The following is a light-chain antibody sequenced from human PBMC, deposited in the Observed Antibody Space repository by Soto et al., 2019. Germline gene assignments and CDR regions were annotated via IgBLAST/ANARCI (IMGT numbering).Light chain of an antibody. CDR2: EVS. J-gene: IGLJ1*01. CDR3: SSYTTLSNRV. Sequence: QSALTQPASVSGSPGQSITISCTGTSSDIGSYNYVSWYQRHPGNVPKLMIYEVSYRPSGVSNRFSGSKSGNTASLTISGLQAEDEADYYCSSYTTLSNRVFGTGTKVTVL. CDR1: SSDIGSYNY. V-gene: IGLV2-14*01.